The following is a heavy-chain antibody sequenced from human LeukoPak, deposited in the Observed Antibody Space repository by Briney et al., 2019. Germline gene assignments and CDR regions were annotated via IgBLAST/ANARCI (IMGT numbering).Heavy chain of an antibody. CDR3: ARSPTTVTASYYYFYGMNV. V-gene: IGHV1-24*01. Sequence: GASVKVSCKVSGYTLTELSMHWVRQAPGKGLEWMGGFDPEDGETIYAQKFQGRVTMTEDTSTDTAYMELSSLRSEDTAVYYCARSPTTVTASYYYFYGMNVWGQGTTVTVSS. CDR1: GYTLTELS. J-gene: IGHJ6*02. CDR2: FDPEDGET. D-gene: IGHD4-17*01.